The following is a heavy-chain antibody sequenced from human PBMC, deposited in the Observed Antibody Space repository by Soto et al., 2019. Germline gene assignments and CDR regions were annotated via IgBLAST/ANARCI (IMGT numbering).Heavy chain of an antibody. CDR3: ARVVVVTATGYYYYYGMDV. CDR1: GYTFTSYA. V-gene: IGHV1-18*01. J-gene: IGHJ6*02. CDR2: ISAYNGNT. D-gene: IGHD2-21*02. Sequence: ASVKVSCKASGYTFTSYAMHWVRQAPGQRLEWMGWISAYNGNTNYAQKLQGRVTMTTDTSTSTAYMELRSLRSDDTAVYYCARVVVVTATGYYYYYGMDVWGQGTTVTVSS.